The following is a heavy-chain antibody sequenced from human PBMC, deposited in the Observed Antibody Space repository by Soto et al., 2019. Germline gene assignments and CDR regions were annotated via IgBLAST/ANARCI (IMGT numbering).Heavy chain of an antibody. CDR1: GDSISSGVSY. V-gene: IGHV4-31*03. J-gene: IGHJ5*02. Sequence: QVQLQESGPGLLKPSQTLSLTCTVSGDSISSGVSYWSWIRQHQGKGREWIGYIYYCGSTFYNPSLQSRLTISIDTSKNQFSLKLTSVTAADTAVYYCAREDLYVAGHFFDPWGQGTLVTVSS. CDR3: AREDLYVAGHFFDP. D-gene: IGHD3-10*02. CDR2: IYYCGST.